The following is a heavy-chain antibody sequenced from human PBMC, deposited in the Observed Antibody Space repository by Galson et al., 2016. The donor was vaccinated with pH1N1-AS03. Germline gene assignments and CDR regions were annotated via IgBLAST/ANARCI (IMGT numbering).Heavy chain of an antibody. CDR2: ISNDGRNV. V-gene: IGHV3-74*01. Sequence: SLRLSCAVSGLTFSMSYIHWVRQAPGKGLEWVSRISNDGRNVRYADFVKGRFAVSRDNAKNTVFLQMNSLRADDTAVYFCARRNPNPNFAIWYQHDYGMDVWGQGTTVTVSS. CDR1: GLTFSMSY. J-gene: IGHJ6*02. CDR3: ARRNPNPNFAIWYQHDYGMDV. D-gene: IGHD2-2*01.